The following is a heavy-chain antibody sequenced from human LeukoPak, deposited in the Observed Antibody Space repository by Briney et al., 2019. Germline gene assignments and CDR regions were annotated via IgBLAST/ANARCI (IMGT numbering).Heavy chain of an antibody. D-gene: IGHD3-3*01. CDR2: INSDGSSI. Sequence: GGSLRLSCAASGFTFSSYWMHWVRQAPGKGLVWVSRINSDGSSITYADSVKGRFTISRDNSKNTVFLQMHNVTAEDTAVYYCAKPFGFLEWLYGGYYDSWGQGAHVTVSS. V-gene: IGHV3-74*01. CDR3: AKPFGFLEWLYGGYYDS. J-gene: IGHJ4*02. CDR1: GFTFSSYW.